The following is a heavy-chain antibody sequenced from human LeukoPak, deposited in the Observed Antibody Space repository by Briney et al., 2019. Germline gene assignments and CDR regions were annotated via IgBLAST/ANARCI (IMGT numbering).Heavy chain of an antibody. V-gene: IGHV3-48*04. D-gene: IGHD1-1*01. J-gene: IGHJ4*02. CDR1: GFTVNSYA. Sequence: PGGSLRLSCDASGFTVNSYAMNWVRQAPGKGLEWISYIGIISGNTKYADSVKGRFTISADNAKNSLYLQMNSLRVEDTAVYYCARDHNYAFDNWGQGTLVSVSS. CDR3: ARDHNYAFDN. CDR2: IGIISGNT.